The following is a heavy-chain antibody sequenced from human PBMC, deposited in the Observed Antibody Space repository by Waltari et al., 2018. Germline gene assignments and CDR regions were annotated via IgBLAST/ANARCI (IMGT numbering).Heavy chain of an antibody. Sequence: QLQLQESGPGLVKPSETLSLTCTVSGGSISSSSYYWGWIRQPPGKGLEWSGSIYYRGSTYYNPSLKSRVTISVDTSKNQFSLKLSSVTAADTAVYYCARASSLMITFGGVRKPRRPDNWFDPWGQGTLVTVSS. CDR1: GGSISSSSYY. CDR2: IYYRGST. V-gene: IGHV4-39*07. J-gene: IGHJ5*02. D-gene: IGHD3-16*01. CDR3: ARASSLMITFGGVRKPRRPDNWFDP.